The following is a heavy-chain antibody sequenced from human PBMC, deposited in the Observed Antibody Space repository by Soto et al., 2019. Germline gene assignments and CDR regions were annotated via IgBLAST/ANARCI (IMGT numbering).Heavy chain of an antibody. V-gene: IGHV3-30*18. Sequence: GGSLRLSCAASGFTFSSYGMHWVRQAPGEGLEWVAVISYDGSNKYYADSVKGRFTISRDNSKNTLFLQMNSLRGEDTAVYYCAKESSSSSSYYYGMDVWGQGTTVTVSS. J-gene: IGHJ6*02. D-gene: IGHD6-6*01. CDR1: GFTFSSYG. CDR2: ISYDGSNK. CDR3: AKESSSSSSYYYGMDV.